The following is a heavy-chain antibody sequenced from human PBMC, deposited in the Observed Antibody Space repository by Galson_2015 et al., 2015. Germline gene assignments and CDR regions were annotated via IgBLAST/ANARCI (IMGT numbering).Heavy chain of an antibody. Sequence: TLSLTCTVSGGSISSGSYYWSWIRQPAGKGLEWIGRIYYSGSTYYNPSLKSRVTISVDTSKNQFSLKLSSVTAADTAVYYCARENRGYSGYVGYWGQGTLVTVSS. CDR1: GGSISSGSYY. V-gene: IGHV4-61*02. J-gene: IGHJ4*02. CDR3: ARENRGYSGYVGY. CDR2: IYYSGST. D-gene: IGHD5-12*01.